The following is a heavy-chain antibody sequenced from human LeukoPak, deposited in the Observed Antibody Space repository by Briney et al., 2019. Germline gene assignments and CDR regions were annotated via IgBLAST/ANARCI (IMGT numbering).Heavy chain of an antibody. CDR3: AKDDIDYYYYGMDV. J-gene: IGHJ6*02. V-gene: IGHV3-23*01. CDR2: ISGSGGST. D-gene: IGHD5-12*01. CDR1: GFTFSSYA. Sequence: GRSLRLSCAASGFTFSSYAMSWVRQAPGKGLEWVSAISGSGGSTYYADSVKGRFTISRDNSKNTLYLQMNSLRAEDTAVYYCAKDDIDYYYYGMDVWGQGTTVTVSS.